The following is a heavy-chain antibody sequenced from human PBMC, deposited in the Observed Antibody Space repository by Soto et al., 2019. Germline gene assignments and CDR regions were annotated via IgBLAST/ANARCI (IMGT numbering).Heavy chain of an antibody. J-gene: IGHJ4*02. V-gene: IGHV6-1*01. D-gene: IGHD6-13*01. Sequence: SQTLSLTCAISGDSVSSNSAAWNWIRQSPSRGLDWLGRTYYRSKWYNDYAVSVKSRITINPDTSKNQFSLQLNSVTPEDTAVYYCAREVGSAAGSNEIDYWGQGTLVTVSS. CDR1: GDSVSSNSAA. CDR2: TYYRSKWYN. CDR3: AREVGSAAGSNEIDY.